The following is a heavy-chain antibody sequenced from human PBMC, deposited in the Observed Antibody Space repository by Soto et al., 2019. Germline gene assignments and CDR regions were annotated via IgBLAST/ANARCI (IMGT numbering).Heavy chain of an antibody. J-gene: IGHJ4*02. Sequence: EVQLLESGGGLVQPGGSLRLSCAASGFTFSSYAMSWVRQAPGKGLEWVSAISGSGGSTYYADSVKGRFTISRDNSKDTLYLQMNSLRAEDTALYYCAKDIGIAAAGSVFDYWGQGTLVTVSS. CDR3: AKDIGIAAAGSVFDY. V-gene: IGHV3-23*01. D-gene: IGHD6-13*01. CDR1: GFTFSSYA. CDR2: ISGSGGST.